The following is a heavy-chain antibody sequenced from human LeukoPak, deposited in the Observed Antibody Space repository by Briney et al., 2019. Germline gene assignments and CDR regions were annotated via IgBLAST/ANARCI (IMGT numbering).Heavy chain of an antibody. V-gene: IGHV4-34*01. CDR1: GGSFSGYY. D-gene: IGHD6-13*01. Sequence: SETLSLTCAVYGGSFSGYYWSWIRQTPGKGLEWIGEINHSGSTNYNPSLKSRVTISVDTSKNQFSLKLSSVTAADTAVYYCARGDSSYYGMDVWGQGTTVTVSS. CDR3: ARGDSSYYGMDV. J-gene: IGHJ6*02. CDR2: INHSGST.